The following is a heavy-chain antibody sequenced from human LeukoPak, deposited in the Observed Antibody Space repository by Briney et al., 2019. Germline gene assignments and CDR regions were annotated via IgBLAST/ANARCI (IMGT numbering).Heavy chain of an antibody. J-gene: IGHJ4*02. CDR1: GFGFSAYG. CDR3: ARDYQLLVGALPTRLEHTYYFDY. V-gene: IGHV3-33*08. Sequence: GGSLRLSCVASGFGFSAYGMHWVRQAPGKGLEWLAVIWLDGNEKFYGDSVKGRFTISRDNAKNSLYLQMNSLRAEDTAVYYCARDYQLLVGALPTRLEHTYYFDYWGQGTLVTVSS. CDR2: IWLDGNEK. D-gene: IGHD1-26*01.